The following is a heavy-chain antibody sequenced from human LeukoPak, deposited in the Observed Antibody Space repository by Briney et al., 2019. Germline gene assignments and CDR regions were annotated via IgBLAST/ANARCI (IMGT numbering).Heavy chain of an antibody. CDR3: AKDLWKFGSGSYTPIDR. CDR1: GFTFSSYG. J-gene: IGHJ5*02. V-gene: IGHV3-30*18. Sequence: GRSLRLSCAASGFTFSSYGMHWVRQAPGKGLEWVAVISYDGSNKYYADSVKGRFTISRDNSKNTLYLQMNSLRAEDTAVYYCAKDLWKFGSGSYTPIDRWGQGALVTVSS. CDR2: ISYDGSNK. D-gene: IGHD3-10*01.